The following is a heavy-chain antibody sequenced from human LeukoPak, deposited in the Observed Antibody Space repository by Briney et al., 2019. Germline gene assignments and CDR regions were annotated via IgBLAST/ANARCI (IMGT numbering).Heavy chain of an antibody. CDR3: ARVSLSNYYDSSGYLGDY. D-gene: IGHD3-22*01. J-gene: IGHJ4*02. CDR2: IIPIFGTA. V-gene: IGHV1-69*01. Sequence: SVKVSCKASGGTFSSYAISWVRQAPGQGLEWMGGIIPIFGTANYAQKFQGRVTITADESTSTAYMELSSLRSEDTAVYYCARVSLSNYYDSSGYLGDYWGQGTLVTVSS. CDR1: GGTFSSYA.